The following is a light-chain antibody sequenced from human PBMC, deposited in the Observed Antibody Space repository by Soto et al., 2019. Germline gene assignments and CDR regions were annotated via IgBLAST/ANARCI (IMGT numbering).Light chain of an antibody. CDR2: DVS. V-gene: IGLV2-14*03. Sequence: QSVLTQPASVSGSPGQSITISCTGTSSDVGCYNYVSWYQQHPGKAPKFMIYDVSSRPSGVSNRFSGSKSGNTASLTISGLQAEDEADYYCCSYTTSNTRQIVFGTGTKLTVL. J-gene: IGLJ1*01. CDR3: CSYTTSNTRQIV. CDR1: SSDVGCYNY.